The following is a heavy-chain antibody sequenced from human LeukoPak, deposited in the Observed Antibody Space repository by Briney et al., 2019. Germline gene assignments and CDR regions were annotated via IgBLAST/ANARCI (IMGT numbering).Heavy chain of an antibody. J-gene: IGHJ4*02. CDR3: AGDTSSSPMGFDY. V-gene: IGHV3-23*01. Sequence: PGGSLRLSCAASGFTFSSYAMSWVRQAPGKGLEWVSAISGSGGSTYYADSVKGRFTISRDNSKNTLYLQMNNLRAEDTALYYCAGDTSSSPMGFDYWGQGTLVTVSS. CDR2: ISGSGGST. CDR1: GFTFSSYA. D-gene: IGHD6-6*01.